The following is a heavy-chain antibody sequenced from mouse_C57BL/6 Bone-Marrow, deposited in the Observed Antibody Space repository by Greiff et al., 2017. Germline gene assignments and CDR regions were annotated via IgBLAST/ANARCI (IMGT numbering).Heavy chain of an antibody. V-gene: IGHV1-72*01. J-gene: IGHJ3*01. Sequence: VKLQQPGTELVKPGASVKLSCKASGYTFTSYWMHWVKQRPGRGLEWIGRIDPNSGGTKYNEKFKSKATLTVDKPSSKAYMQLNSLTSEDSAVYYCARRDYGNWFAYWGQGTLVTVSA. CDR2: IDPNSGGT. D-gene: IGHD1-1*01. CDR1: GYTFTSYW. CDR3: ARRDYGNWFAY.